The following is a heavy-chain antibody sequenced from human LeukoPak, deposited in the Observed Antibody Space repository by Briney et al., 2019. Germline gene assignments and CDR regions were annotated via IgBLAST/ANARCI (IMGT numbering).Heavy chain of an antibody. Sequence: GGSLRLSCAASGFTFSSYSMNWVRQAPGKGLEWVSYISSSSSTIYYADSVKGRFTISRDNAKNSLYLQMNSLRAEDTAVYYCARAGYSGSYYPFDYWGQGTLVTVSS. CDR3: ARAGYSGSYYPFDY. CDR1: GFTFSSYS. D-gene: IGHD1-26*01. J-gene: IGHJ4*02. CDR2: ISSSSSTI. V-gene: IGHV3-48*01.